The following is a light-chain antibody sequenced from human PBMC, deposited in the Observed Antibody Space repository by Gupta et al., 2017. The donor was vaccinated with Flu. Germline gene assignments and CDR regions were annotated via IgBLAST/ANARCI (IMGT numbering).Light chain of an antibody. J-gene: IGLJ2*01. CDR2: EVS. Sequence: SALTQHASVSGSPGQSITISCTGTSRDVGSYDLVSWYQHHPGRVPKLMIYEVSKWPSGVSNRFSGSKSGNTASLTISGLQAEDEADYYCCSYTGSSSYRIFGGGTKVTVL. CDR1: SRDVGSYDL. V-gene: IGLV2-23*02. CDR3: CSYTGSSSYRI.